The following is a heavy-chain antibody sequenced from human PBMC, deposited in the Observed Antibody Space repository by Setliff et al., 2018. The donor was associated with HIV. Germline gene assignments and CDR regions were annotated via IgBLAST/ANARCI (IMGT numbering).Heavy chain of an antibody. V-gene: IGHV3-7*03. CDR3: ARGLTHGYSYGYWDS. J-gene: IGHJ4*02. CDR2: IKYDSREI. Sequence: PGGSLRLSCAASGFTFNSYWMSWVRQAPGKELEWVANIKYDSREIYYVDSVKGRFTLSRDNARNSLYLQVNSLRAEDTAVYYCARGLTHGYSYGYWDSWGRGTLVTVSS. CDR1: GFTFNSYW. D-gene: IGHD5-18*01.